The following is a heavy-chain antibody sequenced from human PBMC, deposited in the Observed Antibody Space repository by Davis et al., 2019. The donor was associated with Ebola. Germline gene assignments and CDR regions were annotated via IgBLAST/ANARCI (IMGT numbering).Heavy chain of an antibody. CDR2: NYFSGSN. Sequence: GSLRPSFTVPGASISSYYWSWIRQPPGKGLEWIGYNYFSGSNNYNPSLKSRVTISLDTSKNQFSLKLSSVTAADTAVYYCARARSGWYPNDAFDIWGQGTMVTVSS. V-gene: IGHV4-59*12. CDR1: GASISSYY. CDR3: ARARSGWYPNDAFDI. D-gene: IGHD6-19*01. J-gene: IGHJ3*02.